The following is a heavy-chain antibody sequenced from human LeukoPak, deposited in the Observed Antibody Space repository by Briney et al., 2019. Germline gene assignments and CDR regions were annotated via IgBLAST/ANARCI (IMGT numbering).Heavy chain of an antibody. V-gene: IGHV3-23*01. Sequence: PGGSLRLSCAASGFTFSKYVVTWARQAPGKGLEWVSGVSPTGGSSYYADSVKGRFTISRDNFKNTLSLQMNSLRADDTAVYYCAKDQEEYSSGWLDYWGQGTLVTVSS. CDR3: AKDQEEYSSGWLDY. CDR1: GFTFSKYV. D-gene: IGHD6-19*01. CDR2: VSPTGGSS. J-gene: IGHJ4*02.